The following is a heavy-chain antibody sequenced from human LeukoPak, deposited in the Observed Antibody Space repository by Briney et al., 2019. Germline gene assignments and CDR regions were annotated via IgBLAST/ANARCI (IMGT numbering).Heavy chain of an antibody. CDR1: GFTFSNYS. Sequence: GGSLRLSCAASGFTFSNYSMNWVRQAPGKGLEWVSSISSSSSYIYYADSVKGRFTISRDNAKNSLYLQMNSLRAEDTAVYYCARDSIAVAGTGVDYWGQGTLVTVSS. CDR3: ARDSIAVAGTGVDY. V-gene: IGHV3-21*01. CDR2: ISSSSSYI. D-gene: IGHD6-19*01. J-gene: IGHJ4*02.